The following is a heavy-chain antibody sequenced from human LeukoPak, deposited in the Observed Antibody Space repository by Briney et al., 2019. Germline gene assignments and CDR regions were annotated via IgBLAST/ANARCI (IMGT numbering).Heavy chain of an antibody. J-gene: IGHJ4*02. D-gene: IGHD3-10*01. CDR2: ISAYNGNT. V-gene: IGHV1-18*01. Sequence: RASVKVSCKASGGTFSSYAISWVRQAPGQGLEWMGWISAYNGNTNYAQKLQGRVTMTTDTSTSTAYMELRSLRSDDTAVYYCARAQGYYGPIDYWGQGTLVTVSS. CDR1: GGTFSSYA. CDR3: ARAQGYYGPIDY.